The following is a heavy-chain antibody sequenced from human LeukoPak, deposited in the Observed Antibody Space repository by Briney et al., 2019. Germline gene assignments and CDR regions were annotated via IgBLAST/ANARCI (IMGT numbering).Heavy chain of an antibody. CDR2: IYYRSKSYN. CDR1: GDSVSSNSAA. Sequence: SQTLSLTCAISGDSVSSNSAAWNWISQSPSRGLEWLGRIYYRSKSYNDYAVSVKSRITINPDTSKNQLFLQLSSVTPEDTAVYYCARDHGIAVAALDYWGQGTLVTVSS. D-gene: IGHD6-19*01. V-gene: IGHV6-1*01. CDR3: ARDHGIAVAALDY. J-gene: IGHJ4*02.